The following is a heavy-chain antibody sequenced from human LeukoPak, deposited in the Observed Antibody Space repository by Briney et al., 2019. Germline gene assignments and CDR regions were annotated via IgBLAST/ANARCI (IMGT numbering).Heavy chain of an antibody. Sequence: SETLSLTCAVYGGSFSGYYWSWIRQPPGKGLEWIGEINHSGSTNYNPSLKSRVTISVDTSKNQFSLKLSSVTAADTAVYYCARGDLSYYFDYWGQGTLVTVSS. CDR1: GGSFSGYY. J-gene: IGHJ4*02. V-gene: IGHV4-34*01. CDR3: ARGDLSYYFDY. CDR2: INHSGST.